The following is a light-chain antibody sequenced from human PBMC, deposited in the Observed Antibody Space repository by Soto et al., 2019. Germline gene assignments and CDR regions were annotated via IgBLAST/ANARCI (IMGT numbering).Light chain of an antibody. J-gene: IGKJ3*01. CDR3: QQYNIWPLS. V-gene: IGKV3-15*01. Sequence: EIVLTQSPATLSVSPGEGATLSCRASQSVRTNLAWYQQKPGQAPRLLIYGASTRATGIPARFSGSGSGTEFTLTISSLQSEDFAVYYCQQYNIWPLSFGPGTKVDIK. CDR1: QSVRTN. CDR2: GAS.